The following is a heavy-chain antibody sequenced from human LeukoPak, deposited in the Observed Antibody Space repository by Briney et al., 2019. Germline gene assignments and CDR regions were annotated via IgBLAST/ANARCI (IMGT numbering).Heavy chain of an antibody. CDR3: ARDSVRFLGNIWFDS. CDR1: RLTFKFLP. CDR2: FTGNSNYM. J-gene: IGHJ5*01. Sequence: GGSLSLPCEALRLTFKFLPKHWVRQSPGKGVEGSSSFTGNSNYMFYADSVKGRFTVSRDKANNSFSLQMNNLRVEDAAVYYCARDSVRFLGNIWFDSWGQGSLVFVSS. D-gene: IGHD3-3*01. V-gene: IGHV3-21*01.